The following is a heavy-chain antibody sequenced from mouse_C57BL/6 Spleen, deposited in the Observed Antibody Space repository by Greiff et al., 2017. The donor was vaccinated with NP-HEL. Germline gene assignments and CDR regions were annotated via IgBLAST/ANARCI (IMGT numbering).Heavy chain of an antibody. CDR1: GYAFSSYW. D-gene: IGHD4-1*01. J-gene: IGHJ2*01. Sequence: LQESGAELVKPGASVKISCKASGYAFSSYWMNWVKQRPGKGLEWIGQIYPGDGDTNYNGKFKGKATLTADKSSSTAYMQLSSLTSEDSAVYFCARRLTGGYFDYWGQGTTLTVSS. V-gene: IGHV1-80*01. CDR3: ARRLTGGYFDY. CDR2: IYPGDGDT.